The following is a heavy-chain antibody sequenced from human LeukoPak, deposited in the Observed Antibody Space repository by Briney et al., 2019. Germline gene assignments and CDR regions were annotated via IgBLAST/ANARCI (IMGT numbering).Heavy chain of an antibody. D-gene: IGHD3-3*01. CDR3: ARHRKGGDPTRNDFWSGEYTGSYYYMDD. CDR1: GGSISSYY. Sequence: SETLSLTCIVSGGSISSYYWGWIRQPPGKGLEWNGSIYHSVSTYYNPSLKSGATISVNKSKNQFSRKLSSVTAAATAVYHCARHRKGGDPTRNDFWSGEYTGSYYYMDDWGKGTTVTVSS. CDR2: IYHSVST. J-gene: IGHJ6*03. V-gene: IGHV4-38-2*02.